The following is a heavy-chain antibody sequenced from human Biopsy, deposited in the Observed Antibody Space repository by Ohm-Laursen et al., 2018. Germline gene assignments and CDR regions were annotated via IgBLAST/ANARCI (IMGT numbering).Heavy chain of an antibody. CDR2: ISWDGRTR. J-gene: IGHJ6*02. CDR3: ARAFRGQYFYYYYGMDV. CDR1: GFTFDDYG. Sequence: GSLRLSCAASGFTFDDYGMHWVRQAPGKGLEWVSLISWDGRTRYYADSVKGRFTISRDNSKNSLYLQMNSLRLEDTALYFCARAFRGQYFYYYYGMDVWGQGTTVTVSS. D-gene: IGHD3-9*01. V-gene: IGHV3-43D*04.